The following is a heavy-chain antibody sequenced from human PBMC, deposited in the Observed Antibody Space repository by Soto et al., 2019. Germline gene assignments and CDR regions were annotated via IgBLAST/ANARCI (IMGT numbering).Heavy chain of an antibody. CDR3: AKDFTCFDN. V-gene: IGHV3-23*01. CDR1: GFTFSSYA. J-gene: IGHJ4*02. Sequence: GGSLRLSCAASGFTFSSYAMSRVRQAPGKGLEWVSGISGSGGSTYYADSVKGRFTISRDNSKNTLYLQMNSLRAEDTAVYFCAKDFTCFDNWGQGTLVTVSS. CDR2: ISGSGGST.